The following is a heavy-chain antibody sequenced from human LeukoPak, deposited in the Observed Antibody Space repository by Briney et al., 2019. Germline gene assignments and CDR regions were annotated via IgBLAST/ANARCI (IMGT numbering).Heavy chain of an antibody. CDR1: GGTFSSYA. CDR3: ARDLTLYRGSTSCLGY. Sequence: SVKVSCKASGGTFSSYAISWVRQAPGQGLEWMGGIIPIFGTANYAQKFQGRVTITADESTSTAYMELSSLRSEDTAVYYCARDLTLYRGSTSCLGYWGQGTLVTVSS. CDR2: IIPIFGTA. J-gene: IGHJ4*02. D-gene: IGHD2-2*01. V-gene: IGHV1-69*13.